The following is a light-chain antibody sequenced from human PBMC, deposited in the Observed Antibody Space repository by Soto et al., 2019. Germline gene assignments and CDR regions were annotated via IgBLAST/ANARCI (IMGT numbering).Light chain of an antibody. CDR3: QQYNSALT. Sequence: DIQMTQSPSTLSASVGDRVTITCRAGQSIGSWLAWYQQKPGKAPKLLIYDASSLESGVPSRFSGSGSGTEFTLTISSLQPDDFATYYCQQYNSALTFGGGTKVEIK. J-gene: IGKJ4*01. V-gene: IGKV1-5*01. CDR1: QSIGSW. CDR2: DAS.